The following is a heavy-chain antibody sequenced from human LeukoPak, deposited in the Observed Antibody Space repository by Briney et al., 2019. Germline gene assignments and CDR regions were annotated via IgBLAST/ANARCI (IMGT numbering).Heavy chain of an antibody. V-gene: IGHV4-59*01. CDR1: GGSISSYY. D-gene: IGHD2-2*01. CDR3: ARGPCSSANCYWSLDH. CDR2: IYYSGST. J-gene: IGHJ5*02. Sequence: SETLSLTCTVSGGSISSYYWSWIGQPPGKGLEWIGYIYYSGSTNYNPSLKSRVTISVDTSKNQFSLKLSSVTAADTAVYYCARGPCSSANCYWSLDHWGQGTLVTVSS.